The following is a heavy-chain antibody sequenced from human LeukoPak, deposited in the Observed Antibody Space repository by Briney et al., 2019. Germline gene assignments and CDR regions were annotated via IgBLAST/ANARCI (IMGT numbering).Heavy chain of an antibody. CDR3: AKGVVWFGELKENWFDP. J-gene: IGHJ5*02. D-gene: IGHD3-10*01. CDR1: GFTFSSYA. Sequence: GGSLRLSCAASGFTFSSYAMSWVRQAPGKGLEWVSAISGSGGSTYYADSVKGRFTISRDNSKNTLYLQMNILRAEDTAVYYCAKGVVWFGELKENWFDPWGQGTLVTVSS. V-gene: IGHV3-23*01. CDR2: ISGSGGST.